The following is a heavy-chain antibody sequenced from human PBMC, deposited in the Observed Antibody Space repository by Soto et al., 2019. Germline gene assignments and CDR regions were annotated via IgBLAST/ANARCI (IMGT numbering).Heavy chain of an antibody. CDR3: ARLYDYLWGSYRYYYLDY. J-gene: IGHJ4*02. CDR2: IKEDGSEK. D-gene: IGHD3-16*02. V-gene: IGHV3-7*01. CDR1: GFTFSNYW. Sequence: GGSLRLSCAASGFTFSNYWMSWVRQAPGKGLEWVANIKEDGSEKYYVDSVKGRLTISRDNAKNSLYLQMNSLRGEDTAVYYCARLYDYLWGSYRYYYLDYWGQGTLVTVSS.